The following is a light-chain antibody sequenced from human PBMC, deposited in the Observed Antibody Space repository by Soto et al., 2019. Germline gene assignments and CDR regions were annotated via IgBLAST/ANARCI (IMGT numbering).Light chain of an antibody. CDR1: QSVSSY. CDR2: GAS. CDR3: QQYGSSPTT. Sequence: EIVLTQSPATLSFSPVERSTLSCSASQSVSSYLAWWQQKPGQAPRLLIYGASSRATGIPDRFCGSGSGTDFTLTISRLEPEDFAVYFCQQYGSSPTTFGQGTKVDIK. V-gene: IGKV3-20*01. J-gene: IGKJ1*01.